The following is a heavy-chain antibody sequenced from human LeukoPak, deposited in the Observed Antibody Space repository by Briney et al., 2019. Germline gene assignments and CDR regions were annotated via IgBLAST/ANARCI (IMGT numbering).Heavy chain of an antibody. J-gene: IGHJ4*02. CDR3: AREAPPYYDILTGYYNVRYFDY. CDR1: GYTFTSYD. V-gene: IGHV1-2*02. Sequence: GASVKVFCKASGYTFTSYDINWVRQATGQGLEWMGWINPNSGGTNYAQKFQGRVTMTRDTSISTAYMELSRLRSDDTAVYYCAREAPPYYDILTGYYNVRYFDYWGQGTLVTVSS. CDR2: INPNSGGT. D-gene: IGHD3-9*01.